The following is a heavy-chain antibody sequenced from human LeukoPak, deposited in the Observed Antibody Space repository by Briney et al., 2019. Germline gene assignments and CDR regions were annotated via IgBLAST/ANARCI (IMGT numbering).Heavy chain of an antibody. CDR3: ARTVAQQQLDLSDAFDI. V-gene: IGHV4-34*01. J-gene: IGHJ3*02. Sequence: SETLSLTCAVYGGSFSGYYWSWIRQPPGKGLEWIGEINHSGSTNYNPSLKSRVTISVDTSKNQFSLKLSSVTAADTAVYYCARTVAQQQLDLSDAFDIWGQGRMVTVSS. CDR2: INHSGST. CDR1: GGSFSGYY. D-gene: IGHD6-13*01.